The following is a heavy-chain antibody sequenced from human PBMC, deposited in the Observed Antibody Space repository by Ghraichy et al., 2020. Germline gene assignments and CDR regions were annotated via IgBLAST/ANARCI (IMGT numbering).Heavy chain of an antibody. CDR2: IYWDDDK. Sequence: SGPTLVKPTQTLTLTCTFSGFSLSTSGVGVGWIRQPPGKALEWLALIYWDDDKRYSPSLKSRLTITKDTSKNQVVLTMTNMDPVDTATYYCAHFSGLGCSSTSCYLPYWYFDLWGRGTLVTVSS. CDR3: AHFSGLGCSSTSCYLPYWYFDL. CDR1: GFSLSTSGVG. D-gene: IGHD2-2*01. V-gene: IGHV2-5*02. J-gene: IGHJ2*01.